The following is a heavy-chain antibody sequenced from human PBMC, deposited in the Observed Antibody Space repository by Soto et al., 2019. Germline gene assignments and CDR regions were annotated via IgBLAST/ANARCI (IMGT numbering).Heavy chain of an antibody. D-gene: IGHD2-8*01. CDR3: ARGDSTDCSNGVCSCFYNHDMDV. V-gene: IGHV1-69*13. J-gene: IGHJ6*02. CDR1: GGTFSSYA. CDR2: IIPIFGTA. Sequence: SVKVSCKASGGTFSSYAISWVRQAPGQGLEWMGGIIPIFGTANYAQKFQGRVTITADESTSTAYMELGSLRSEDTAIYYCARGDSTDCSNGVCSCFYNHDMDVWGQGTTVTVSS.